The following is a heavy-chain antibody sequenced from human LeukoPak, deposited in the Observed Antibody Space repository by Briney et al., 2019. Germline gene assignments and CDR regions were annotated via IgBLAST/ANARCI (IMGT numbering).Heavy chain of an antibody. CDR2: IYYSGST. V-gene: IGHV4-39*07. Sequence: SETLSLTCTVSGGSISSSSYYWGWIRQPPGKGLEWIGSIYYSGSTYYNPSLKSRVTISVDTSKNQSSLKLSSVTAADTAVYYCARGWGVAAAVDYWGQGTLVTVSS. J-gene: IGHJ4*02. CDR3: ARGWGVAAAVDY. CDR1: GGSISSSSYY. D-gene: IGHD6-13*01.